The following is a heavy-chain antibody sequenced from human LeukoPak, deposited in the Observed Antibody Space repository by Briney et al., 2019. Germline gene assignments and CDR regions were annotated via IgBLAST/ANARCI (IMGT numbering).Heavy chain of an antibody. CDR2: IIPIFGSA. CDR3: ARPFYDSSGYRLTD. D-gene: IGHD3-22*01. Sequence: SVKVSCKASGGTFSSYAISWVRQAPGQGLEWMGGIIPIFGSANYAQKFQGRVTITADESTSTAYMELSGLRSEDTAVYYCARPFYDSSGYRLTDWGQGTLVTVSS. CDR1: GGTFSSYA. V-gene: IGHV1-69*01. J-gene: IGHJ4*02.